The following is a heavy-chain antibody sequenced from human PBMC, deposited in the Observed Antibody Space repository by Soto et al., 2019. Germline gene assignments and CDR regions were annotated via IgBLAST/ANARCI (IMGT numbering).Heavy chain of an antibody. D-gene: IGHD2-15*01. CDR1: GYNFTSYG. J-gene: IGHJ5*02. Sequence: APVKVSWKGSGYNFTSYGFSWVRKAHGQGLEWMGWISAYNGNTNYAQKLQGRVTMTTDTSTSTAYMELRSLRSDDTAVYYCARDEDCSGGSCYSVPWGQGTLVTVSS. V-gene: IGHV1-18*01. CDR3: ARDEDCSGGSCYSVP. CDR2: ISAYNGNT.